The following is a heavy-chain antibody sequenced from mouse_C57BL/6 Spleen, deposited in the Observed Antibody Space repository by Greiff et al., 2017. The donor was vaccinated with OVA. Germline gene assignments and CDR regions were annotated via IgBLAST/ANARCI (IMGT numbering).Heavy chain of an antibody. V-gene: IGHV5-4*01. D-gene: IGHD2-4*01. Sequence: EVQLVESGGGLVKPGGSLKLSCAASGFTFSSYAMSWVRQTPEQRLEWVATISDGGSYTYYPDNVKGRFTISRDNAKHNLYLQMSHLKSEDTAMYYCSRDLYDYDYAMDYWGQGTSVTVSS. CDR1: GFTFSSYA. CDR2: ISDGGSYT. CDR3: SRDLYDYDYAMDY. J-gene: IGHJ4*01.